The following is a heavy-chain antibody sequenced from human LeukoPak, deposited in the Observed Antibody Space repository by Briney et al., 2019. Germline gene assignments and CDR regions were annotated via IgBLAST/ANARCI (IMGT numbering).Heavy chain of an antibody. CDR3: ARDRLSVTKDYYYYYGMDV. CDR2: ISYDGGNK. CDR1: GFTFSSYP. V-gene: IGHV3-30*14. D-gene: IGHD4-11*01. J-gene: IGHJ6*02. Sequence: GGSLRLSCAASGFTFSSYPMHWVRQAPGKGLEWVAVISYDGGNKYFADSVKGRFTISRDNSKNTLYLQMNSLRAEDTAVYYCARDRLSVTKDYYYYYGMDVWGQGTTVTVSS.